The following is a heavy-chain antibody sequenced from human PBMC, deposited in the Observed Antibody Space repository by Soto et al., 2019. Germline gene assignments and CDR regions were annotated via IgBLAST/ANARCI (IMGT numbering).Heavy chain of an antibody. CDR3: ARMASSGTLNWFDP. CDR1: GHTFINYD. CDR2: MNPGSGKT. V-gene: IGHV1-8*02. Sequence: ASVKVSCKASGHTFINYDISWVRQATGQGLEWMGWMNPGSGKTGYANKFQGRVTMTRDAFTSTAHLELSSLTSEDTAVYYCARMASSGTLNWFDPWGQGTLVTVPQ. J-gene: IGHJ5*02.